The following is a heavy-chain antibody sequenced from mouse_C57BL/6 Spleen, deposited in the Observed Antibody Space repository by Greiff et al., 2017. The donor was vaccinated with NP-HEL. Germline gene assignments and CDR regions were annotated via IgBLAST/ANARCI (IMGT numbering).Heavy chain of an antibody. D-gene: IGHD2-4*01. V-gene: IGHV1-53*01. CDR3: AREGVMITTYYFDY. Sequence: VKLQQPGTELVKPGASVKLSCKASGYTFTSYWMHWVKQRPGQGLEWIGNINPSNGGTNYNEKFKSKATLTVDKSSSTAYMQLSSLTSEDSAVYYCAREGVMITTYYFDYWGQGTTLTVSS. CDR1: GYTFTSYW. CDR2: INPSNGGT. J-gene: IGHJ2*01.